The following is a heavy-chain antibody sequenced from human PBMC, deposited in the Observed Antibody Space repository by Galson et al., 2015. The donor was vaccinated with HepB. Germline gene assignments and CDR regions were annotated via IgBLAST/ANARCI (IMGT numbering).Heavy chain of an antibody. CDR2: ISPYNSNT. CDR1: GYTFTSYA. CDR3: ARDDPTKSYYMDV. Sequence: SVKVSCKASGYTFTSYAMHWVRQAPGQRLEWMGWISPYNSNTKYAQTVQDRVTMTTDTSTSTAYMELRSLRSDDTAVYYCARDDPTKSYYMDVWGKGTTVTVSS. J-gene: IGHJ6*03. V-gene: IGHV1-18*01.